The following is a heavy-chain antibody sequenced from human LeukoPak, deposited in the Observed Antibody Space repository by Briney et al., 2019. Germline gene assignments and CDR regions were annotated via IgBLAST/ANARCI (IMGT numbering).Heavy chain of an antibody. V-gene: IGHV4-4*07. CDR2: IYTIGST. D-gene: IGHD3-10*01. CDR1: GGSISSYY. Sequence: PSETLSLTCTVSGGSISSYYWSWIRQPAGKGLEWIGHIYTIGSTNYNPSLKSRVTMSVDTSKNQFSLKLSSVTAADTAVYYCARGQVSYESGSYYVFFDYWGQGTLVTVSS. CDR3: ARGQVSYESGSYYVFFDY. J-gene: IGHJ4*02.